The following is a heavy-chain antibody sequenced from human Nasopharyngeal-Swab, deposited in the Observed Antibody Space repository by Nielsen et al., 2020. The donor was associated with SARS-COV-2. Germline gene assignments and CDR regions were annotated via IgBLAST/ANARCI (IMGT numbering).Heavy chain of an antibody. CDR2: LRSKTDGGTT. CDR3: TSLPSGGSCYPCNV. J-gene: IGHJ6*02. Sequence: GGSLRLSCAVSGITFDNVWMSWVRQAPGKGLEWVARLRSKTDGGTTDYTAPVKGRFSISRDESKNTVYLQMNSLKTEDTAVYYCTSLPSGGSCYPCNVWGQGTTVTVSS. D-gene: IGHD2-15*01. V-gene: IGHV3-15*01. CDR1: GITFDNVW.